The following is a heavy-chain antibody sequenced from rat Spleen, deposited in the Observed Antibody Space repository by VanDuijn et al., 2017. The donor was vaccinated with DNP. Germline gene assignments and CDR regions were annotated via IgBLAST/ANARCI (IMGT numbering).Heavy chain of an antibody. CDR2: ISYDGSST. D-gene: IGHD1-12*02. V-gene: IGHV5-29*01. Sequence: EVQLVESDGGLVQPGRSLKLSCAASGFTFSDYYMAWVRQAPTKGLEWVATISYDGSSTYYRDSVKGRFTISRDNARSTLYLQVDSLRSEDTATYYCARPEYYDGSYYYGWFAHWGQGTLVTVSS. J-gene: IGHJ3*01. CDR1: GFTFSDYY. CDR3: ARPEYYDGSYYYGWFAH.